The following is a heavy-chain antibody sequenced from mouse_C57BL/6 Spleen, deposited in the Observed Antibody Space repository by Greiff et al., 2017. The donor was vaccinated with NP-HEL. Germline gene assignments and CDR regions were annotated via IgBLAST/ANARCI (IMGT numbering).Heavy chain of an antibody. D-gene: IGHD2-12*01. V-gene: IGHV3-6*01. Sequence: VQLKESGPGLVKPSQSLSLTCSVTGYSITSGYYWNWIRQFPGNKLEWMGYISYDGSNNYNPSLKNRISITRDTSKNQFFLKLNSVTTEDTATYYCARGDSPYYFDYWGQGTTLTVSS. J-gene: IGHJ2*01. CDR3: ARGDSPYYFDY. CDR1: GYSITSGYY. CDR2: ISYDGSN.